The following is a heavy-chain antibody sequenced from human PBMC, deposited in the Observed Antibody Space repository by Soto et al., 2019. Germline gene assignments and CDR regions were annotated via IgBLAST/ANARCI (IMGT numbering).Heavy chain of an antibody. CDR3: ATGSQTLDY. J-gene: IGHJ4*02. Sequence: QAQLVQSGAEVKKPGASVTISCKASGYTLSTYDINWVRQAAGQGLEWMGWMDSYTGNTGYAQEFQGRLIMTRDTSINAAYMELSSLQSEDTAVYFCATGSQTLDYWGQGPLVTVSS. CDR1: GYTLSTYD. V-gene: IGHV1-8*01. CDR2: MDSYTGNT.